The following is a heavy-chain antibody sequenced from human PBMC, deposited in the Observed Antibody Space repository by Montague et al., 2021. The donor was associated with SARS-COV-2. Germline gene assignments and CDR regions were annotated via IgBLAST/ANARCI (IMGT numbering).Heavy chain of an antibody. D-gene: IGHD2-15*01. J-gene: IGHJ5*02. CDR2: IYYSGST. Sequence: SETLSLTCTVSGGSISSSSYYCGWLRQPPGKGLGWIGSIYYSGSTYYNPSLKSRVTISVDTSKNQFSLKLSSVTAAATAVYFCARQEPNVVVVAAARGWFDHWGQGTLVTVSS. V-gene: IGHV4-39*01. CDR3: ARQEPNVVVVAAARGWFDH. CDR1: GGSISSSSYY.